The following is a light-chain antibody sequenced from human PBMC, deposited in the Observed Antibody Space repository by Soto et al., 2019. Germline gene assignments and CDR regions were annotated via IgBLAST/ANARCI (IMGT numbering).Light chain of an antibody. J-gene: IGLJ2*01. CDR2: DNN. Sequence: QSVLTQPPSVSAAPGQKVTISCSGSSSNIVSWYQQRPGTAPKLLIYDNNKRPSGIPDRFSGSKSGTSATLGITGLQTGDEADYYCGMWDSSLSVVVFGGGTKLTVL. CDR1: SSNI. V-gene: IGLV1-51*01. CDR3: GMWDSSLSVVV.